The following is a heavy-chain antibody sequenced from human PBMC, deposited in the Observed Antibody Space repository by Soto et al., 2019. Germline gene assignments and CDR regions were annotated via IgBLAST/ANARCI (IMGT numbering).Heavy chain of an antibody. D-gene: IGHD2-2*01. CDR2: MHTSGST. Sequence: PSETLSLTCADYGGSFSGYYWSWIRQSAGMGLEWIGRMHTSGSTNYNPSLKSRVTFSVDMSKNQISLKLTSVTAADTALYYCVRASMPKAHFDSWGQGALVTVSS. V-gene: IGHV4-59*10. CDR3: VRASMPKAHFDS. CDR1: GGSFSGYY. J-gene: IGHJ4*02.